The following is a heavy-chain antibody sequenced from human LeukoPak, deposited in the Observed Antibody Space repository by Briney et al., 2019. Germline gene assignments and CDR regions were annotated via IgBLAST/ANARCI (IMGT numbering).Heavy chain of an antibody. V-gene: IGHV1-18*01. CDR3: ARDSRDIVATRTDY. Sequence: GASVKVSCKASGGTFSSYGISWVRQAPGQGLEWMGWISAYNGNTNYAQKLQGRVTMTTDTSTSTAYMELRSLRSDDTAVYYCARDSRDIVATRTDYWGQGTLVTVSS. CDR2: ISAYNGNT. CDR1: GGTFSSYG. D-gene: IGHD5-12*01. J-gene: IGHJ4*02.